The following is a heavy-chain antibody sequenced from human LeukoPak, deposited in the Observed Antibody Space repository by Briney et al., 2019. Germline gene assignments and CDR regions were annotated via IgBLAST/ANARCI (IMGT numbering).Heavy chain of an antibody. CDR2: IYYSGST. D-gene: IGHD2-21*02. V-gene: IGHV4-34*01. CDR3: ARGGVVVTAIPWFDP. CDR1: GGSFSGYY. Sequence: SETLSLTCAVYGGSFSGYYWGWIRQPPGRGLEWIGSIYYSGSTYYNPSLKSRVTISVDTSKNQFSLKLSSVTAADTAVYYCARGGVVVTAIPWFDPWGQGTLVTVSS. J-gene: IGHJ5*02.